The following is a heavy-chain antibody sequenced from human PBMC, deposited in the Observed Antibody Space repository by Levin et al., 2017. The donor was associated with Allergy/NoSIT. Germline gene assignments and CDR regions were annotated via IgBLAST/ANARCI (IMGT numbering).Heavy chain of an antibody. V-gene: IGHV5-10-1*01. D-gene: IGHD3-10*01. CDR3: ARLHYFGTGSYITSLDY. J-gene: IGHJ4*02. CDR2: IDPSDSYT. CDR1: GYSFPSYR. Sequence: GESLKISCKGSGYSFPSYRIIWVRQMPGKGLEWMGRIDPSDSYTNYSPSFQGHVTISADKSISTAYLQWSSLKASDTAMYYCARLHYFGTGSYITSLDYWGQGTLVTVSS.